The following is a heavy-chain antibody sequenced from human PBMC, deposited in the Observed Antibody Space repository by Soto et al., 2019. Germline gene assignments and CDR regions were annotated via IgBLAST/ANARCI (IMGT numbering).Heavy chain of an antibody. Sequence: PSETLSLTCTVSGGSISSYYWSWIRQPPGKGLEWIGYIYYSGSTNYNPSLKSRVTISVDTSKNQFSLKLSSVTAADTAVYYCARATVTTFFDYWGQGTLVTVSS. CDR1: GGSISSYY. J-gene: IGHJ4*02. D-gene: IGHD4-17*01. CDR3: ARATVTTFFDY. CDR2: IYYSGST. V-gene: IGHV4-59*01.